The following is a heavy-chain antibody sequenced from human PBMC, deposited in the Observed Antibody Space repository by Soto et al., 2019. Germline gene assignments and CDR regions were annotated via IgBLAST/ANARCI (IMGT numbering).Heavy chain of an antibody. J-gene: IGHJ3*02. V-gene: IGHV3-7*01. D-gene: IGHD6-13*01. CDR3: ARVAAASAFDI. CDR1: GFTFSSYW. CDR2: IKQDGSEK. Sequence: PGGSMRLSCAASGFTFSSYWMSWVRQAPGKGLEWVANIKQDGSEKYYVDSVKGRFTISRDNAKNSLYLQMNSLRAEDTAVYYCARVAAASAFDIWGQGTMVTVSS.